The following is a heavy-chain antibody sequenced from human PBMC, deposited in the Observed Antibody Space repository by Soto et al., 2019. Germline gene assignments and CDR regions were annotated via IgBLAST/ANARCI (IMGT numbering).Heavy chain of an antibody. D-gene: IGHD3-10*01. CDR1: GYTFTGYY. V-gene: IGHV1-2*02. CDR2: INPNSGGT. Sequence: ASVKVSCKASGYTFTGYYMHWVRQAPGQGLEWMGWINPNSGGTNYAQKFQGRVTMTTDTSTSTAYMELRSLRSDDTAVYYCARDPRGSIISDYWGQGTLVTVSS. J-gene: IGHJ4*02. CDR3: ARDPRGSIISDY.